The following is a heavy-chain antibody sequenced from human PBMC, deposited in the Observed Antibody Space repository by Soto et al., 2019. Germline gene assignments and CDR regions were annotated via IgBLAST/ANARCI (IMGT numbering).Heavy chain of an antibody. Sequence: SETLSLTCTVSGGSVTSGDYHWSWIRQPPGKGLEWIGYIYHSGSTYYNPSLQSRVTMLVDRSKNQFSLNLSSVTAADTAVYHCAGSVPAITMLVPGSLDIWGQGTMVTVSS. J-gene: IGHJ3*02. CDR2: IYHSGST. CDR1: GGSVTSGDYH. CDR3: AGSVPAITMLVPGSLDI. D-gene: IGHD3-22*01. V-gene: IGHV4-30-4*01.